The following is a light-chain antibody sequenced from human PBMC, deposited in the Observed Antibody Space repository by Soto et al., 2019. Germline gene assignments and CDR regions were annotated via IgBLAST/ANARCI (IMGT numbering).Light chain of an antibody. CDR2: KAS. J-gene: IGKJ1*01. Sequence: DIQMTQSPSTLSASVGDRVTITCRASQSISSWLAWYQQKPGKAPKLLIYKASSLESGVPQRFSGSLSGTEVTLPISSLQPDDFATYYCQQYNSYPVTFGQGTKVEIK. CDR3: QQYNSYPVT. V-gene: IGKV1-5*03. CDR1: QSISSW.